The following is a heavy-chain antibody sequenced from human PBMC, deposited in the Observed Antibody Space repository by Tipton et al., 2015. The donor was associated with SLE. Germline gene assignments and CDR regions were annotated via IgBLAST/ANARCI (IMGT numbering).Heavy chain of an antibody. CDR1: GGSISSHY. CDR3: AREHVGSSPGGFDY. J-gene: IGHJ4*02. D-gene: IGHD6-6*01. CDR2: IYYSGST. Sequence: GLVKPSETLSLTCTVSGGSISSHYWSWIRQPPGKGLEWIGYIYYSGSTNYNPSLKSRVTISVDTSKNQVSLKLSSVTAADTAVYYCAREHVGSSPGGFDYWGQGTLVTVSS. V-gene: IGHV4-59*11.